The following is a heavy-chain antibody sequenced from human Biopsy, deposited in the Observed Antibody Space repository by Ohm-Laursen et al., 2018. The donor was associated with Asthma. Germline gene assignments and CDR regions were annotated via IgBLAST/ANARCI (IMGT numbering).Heavy chain of an antibody. J-gene: IGHJ4*02. V-gene: IGHV3-30-3*01. Sequence: SLRLSCAASGRHFGSYNMHWARQAPGKGLEWVAVITFDGSTQHYRDSVKGRFTISRDNSKNMLFLQMNSLRAEDTAVYYCLRDTLGYYFDIWGQGTLVTVSS. CDR2: ITFDGSTQ. CDR3: LRDTLGYYFDI. CDR1: GRHFGSYN. D-gene: IGHD6-13*01.